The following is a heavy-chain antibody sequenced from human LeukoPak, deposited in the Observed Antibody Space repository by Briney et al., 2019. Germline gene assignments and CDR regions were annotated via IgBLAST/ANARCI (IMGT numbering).Heavy chain of an antibody. CDR3: ARGHEYYYGSGSYWLDY. Sequence: SETLSLTCTVSGGSISSGSYYWSWIRQPAGKGLEWIGRIYTSGSTNYNPSLKSRVTISVDTTKNQFSLKLSSVTAADTAVYYCARGHEYYYGSGSYWLDYWGQGTLVTVSS. CDR2: IYTSGST. V-gene: IGHV4-61*02. D-gene: IGHD3-10*01. CDR1: GGSISSGSYY. J-gene: IGHJ4*02.